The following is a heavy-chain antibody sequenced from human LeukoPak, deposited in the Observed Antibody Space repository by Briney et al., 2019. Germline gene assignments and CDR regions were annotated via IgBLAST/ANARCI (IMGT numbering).Heavy chain of an antibody. J-gene: IGHJ4*02. CDR2: ISGSGTTT. CDR1: GFMFTDHA. Sequence: GSLRLSCAASGFMFTDHALSWVRQAPGKGLEWVSPISGSGTTTYYAESVRGRFTISRDNSKNTLYLQMNSLRAEDTAVYYCAKDPYARVTMVRGDGSSPLFDYWGQGTLVTVSS. D-gene: IGHD3-10*01. CDR3: AKDPYARVTMVRGDGSSPLFDY. V-gene: IGHV3-23*01.